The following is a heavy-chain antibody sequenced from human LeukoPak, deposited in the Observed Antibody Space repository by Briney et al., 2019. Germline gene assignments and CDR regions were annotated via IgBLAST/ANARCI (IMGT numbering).Heavy chain of an antibody. Sequence: ASVTVSFKASGYTFTSYGISWVRQAPGQGVEGVGWISAYNGNTTYAQTLQGRVTMTTDTSTSTAYMELRSLRSDDTAVYYCARPNYYDSSGLNWFDPWGQGTLVTVSS. CDR1: GYTFTSYG. V-gene: IGHV1-18*01. D-gene: IGHD3-22*01. CDR2: ISAYNGNT. CDR3: ARPNYYDSSGLNWFDP. J-gene: IGHJ5*02.